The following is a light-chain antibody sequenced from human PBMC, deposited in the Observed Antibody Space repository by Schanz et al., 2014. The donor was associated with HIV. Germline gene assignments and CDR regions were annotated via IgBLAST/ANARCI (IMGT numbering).Light chain of an antibody. CDR2: AGT. J-gene: IGLJ2*01. CDR3: CSYAGKSTPVV. CDR1: SSDVGTYDL. Sequence: QSALTQPASVSGSPGQSITISCTGTSSDVGTYDLVSWYQHHPGKAPKLMIYAGTKRPSGVSNRFSGSKSGNTASLTISGLQAEDEADYYCCSYAGKSTPVVFGGGTKLTVL. V-gene: IGLV2-23*01.